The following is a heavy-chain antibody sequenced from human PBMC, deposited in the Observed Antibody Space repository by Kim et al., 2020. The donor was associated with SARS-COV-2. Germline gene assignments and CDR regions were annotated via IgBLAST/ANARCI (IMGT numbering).Heavy chain of an antibody. CDR2: IYTSGST. V-gene: IGHV4-4*07. J-gene: IGHJ4*02. CDR1: GGSISSYY. D-gene: IGHD3-22*01. CDR3: ARGSRYYYDSSGYYYAV. Sequence: SETLSLTCTVSGGSISSYYWSWIRQPAGKGLEWIGRIYTSGSTNYNPSLKSRVTMSVDTSKNQFSLKLSSVTAADTAVYYCARGSRYYYDSSGYYYAVWGQGTLVTVSS.